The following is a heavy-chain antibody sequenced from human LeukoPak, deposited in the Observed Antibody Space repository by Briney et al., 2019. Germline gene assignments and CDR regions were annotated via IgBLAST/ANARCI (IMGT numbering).Heavy chain of an antibody. CDR2: ISSSGILV. V-gene: IGHV3-48*03. CDR1: GFTFSNYE. D-gene: IGHD1-26*01. J-gene: IGHJ4*02. CDR3: AKVSGIGWHFDH. Sequence: GGSLRLSCAASGFTFSNYEMNWVRQAPGKGLEWVSFISSSGILVYYADSVKGRFTISRDNGKNSLFLQMDSLRVEDTAVYYCAKVSGIGWHFDHWGQGTLVTVSS.